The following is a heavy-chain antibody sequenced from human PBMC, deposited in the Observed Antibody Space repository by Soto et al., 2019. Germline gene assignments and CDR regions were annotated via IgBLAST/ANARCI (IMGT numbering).Heavy chain of an antibody. Sequence: SETLSLTCTVYGGSISGFYWSWIRQPPGKGLEWIGYIYYSGSTNYNPSLESRVTISVDTSKNQFSLKLTSLSAADTAVYFCARDRYGLDVWGQGTTVT. CDR2: IYYSGST. CDR3: ARDRYGLDV. V-gene: IGHV4-59*12. J-gene: IGHJ6*02. CDR1: GGSISGFY.